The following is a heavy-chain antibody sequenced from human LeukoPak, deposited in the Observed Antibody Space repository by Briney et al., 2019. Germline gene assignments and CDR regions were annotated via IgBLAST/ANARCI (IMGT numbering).Heavy chain of an antibody. J-gene: IGHJ4*02. Sequence: GGSLRLSCAVSGFTFSRYSMNWVRQAPGKGLEWVSSISSGSSYIYYADSVKGRFTISRDNAKNSLYLQMNSLRAEDTALYYCARGGENSGFDYWGQGTLVIVSS. CDR1: GFTFSRYS. V-gene: IGHV3-21*01. CDR2: ISSGSSYI. CDR3: ARGGENSGFDY. D-gene: IGHD6-19*01.